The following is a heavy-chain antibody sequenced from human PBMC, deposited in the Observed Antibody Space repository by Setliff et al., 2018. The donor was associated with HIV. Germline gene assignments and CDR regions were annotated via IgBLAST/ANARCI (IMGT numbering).Heavy chain of an antibody. J-gene: IGHJ4*02. CDR3: AGEFAY. CDR1: GGSIRNSY. CDR2: IYSSGST. D-gene: IGHD3-10*01. V-gene: IGHV4-59*12. Sequence: PSETLSLTCTVSGGSIRNSYWNWIRQPPGKGLEWIGYIYSSGSTNYNPSLKSRVTISIDTSKNQFSLNLNSVTAADTAVYYCAGEFAYWGQGALVTVSS.